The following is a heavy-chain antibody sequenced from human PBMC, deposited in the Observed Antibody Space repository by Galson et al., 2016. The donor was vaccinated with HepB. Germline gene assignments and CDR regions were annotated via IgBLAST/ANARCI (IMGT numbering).Heavy chain of an antibody. CDR3: VRGQMVRPSYYDSCGYHFDS. Sequence: SVKVSCKASGYTFNAYYIHWVRQAPGQGLEWMGWMNPDNGGVNYAAKFQGWVTMTRDTSVSTAYMELSRLSSDDTAVYYCVRGQMVRPSYYDSCGYHFDSWGQGTLDTVSS. J-gene: IGHJ5*01. CDR2: MNPDNGGV. D-gene: IGHD3-22*01. CDR1: GYTFNAYY. V-gene: IGHV1-2*04.